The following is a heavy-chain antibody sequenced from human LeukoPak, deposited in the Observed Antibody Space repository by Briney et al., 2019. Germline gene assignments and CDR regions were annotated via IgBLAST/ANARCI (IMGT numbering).Heavy chain of an antibody. CDR2: IIPIFGTA. CDR3: ARDLYYDSSGPEGAFDI. J-gene: IGHJ3*02. CDR1: GGTFSSYA. Sequence: SVKVSCKASGGTFSSYAISWVRQATGQGLEWMGGIIPIFGTANYAQKFQGRVTITTDESTSTAYMELSSLRSEDTAVYYCARDLYYDSSGPEGAFDIWGQGTMVTVSS. D-gene: IGHD3-22*01. V-gene: IGHV1-69*05.